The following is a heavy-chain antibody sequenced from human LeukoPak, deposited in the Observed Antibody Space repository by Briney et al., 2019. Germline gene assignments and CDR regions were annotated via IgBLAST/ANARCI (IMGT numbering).Heavy chain of an antibody. V-gene: IGHV5-51*01. CDR1: GYKFPDYW. D-gene: IGHD1-26*01. CDR3: ARQLRRWELLPSDAFDI. Sequence: GESLKISCKGSGYKFPDYWIGWVRQVPGKGLEWMAVIYPGDSDTRYSPSFHGQVTISVDNSINTAYLQWSSLKASDTAMYYCARQLRRWELLPSDAFDIWGQGTMVTVSS. CDR2: IYPGDSDT. J-gene: IGHJ3*02.